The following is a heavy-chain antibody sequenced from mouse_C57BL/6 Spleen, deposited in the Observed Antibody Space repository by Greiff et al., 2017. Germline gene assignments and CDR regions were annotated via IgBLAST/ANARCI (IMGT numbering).Heavy chain of an antibody. J-gene: IGHJ1*03. D-gene: IGHD1-1*01. CDR3: TVEYGSSPSYWYFDV. V-gene: IGHV6-6*01. Sequence: EVQLVESGGGLVQPGGSMKLSCAASGFTFSDAWMDWVRQSPEKGLEWVAEIRNKANNHATYYAESVKGRFTISRDDSKSSVYLQMNSLRAEDTGIYYCTVEYGSSPSYWYFDVWGTGTTVTVSS. CDR2: IRNKANNHAT. CDR1: GFTFSDAW.